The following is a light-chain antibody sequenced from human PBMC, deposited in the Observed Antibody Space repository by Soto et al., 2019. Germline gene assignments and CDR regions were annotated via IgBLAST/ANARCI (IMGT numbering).Light chain of an antibody. CDR3: AAWDDSLNGVI. CDR2: TNN. CDR1: SSNIGINP. J-gene: IGLJ2*01. Sequence: QSVLTQPPSASGTPGQGVIISCSRNSSNIGINPVNWYQQLPGTAPKLLIYTNNQRPSGVPDRFSGSKSGTSASLAISGLHSEDEGDYYCAAWDDSLNGVIFGGGTKLTVL. V-gene: IGLV1-44*01.